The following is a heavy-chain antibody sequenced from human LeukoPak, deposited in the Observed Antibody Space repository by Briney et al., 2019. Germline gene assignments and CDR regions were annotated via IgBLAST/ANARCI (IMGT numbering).Heavy chain of an antibody. Sequence: ASVKVSCKASGFTFTSSAMQWVRQARGQRLEWIGWIVVGSGNTNYAQKFQERVTITRDMSTSTTYMELSSLRSEDTAVYYCAASSLVGATAFDYWGQGTLVTVSS. J-gene: IGHJ4*02. V-gene: IGHV1-58*02. CDR2: IVVGSGNT. D-gene: IGHD1-26*01. CDR1: GFTFTSSA. CDR3: AASSLVGATAFDY.